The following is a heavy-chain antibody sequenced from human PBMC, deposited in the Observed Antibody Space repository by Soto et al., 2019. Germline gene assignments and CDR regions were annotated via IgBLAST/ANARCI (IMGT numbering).Heavy chain of an antibody. CDR1: GYTFTSYA. CDR3: ARERFWSGFHLDYYYYGMDV. V-gene: IGHV1-3*01. Sequence: ASVKVSCKASGYTFTSYAMHWLRQAPGQRLEWMGWINAGNGNTKYSQKFQGRVTITRDTSASTAYMELSSLRSEDTAVYYCARERFWSGFHLDYYYYGMDVWGQGTTVTVS. D-gene: IGHD3-3*01. J-gene: IGHJ6*02. CDR2: INAGNGNT.